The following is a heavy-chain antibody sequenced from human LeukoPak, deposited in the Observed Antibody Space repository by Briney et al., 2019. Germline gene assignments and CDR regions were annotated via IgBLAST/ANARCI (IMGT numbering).Heavy chain of an antibody. CDR3: ARDRYYYASGSRVLDY. CDR1: GFTFSSSA. CDR2: ISSNGGST. V-gene: IGHV3-64*01. J-gene: IGHJ4*02. Sequence: PGGSLRLSCAASGFTFSSSAMYWVRQAPGKGLEYVSAISSNGGSTYYANSVKGRFTISRDNSKNTLYLQMGSLRAEDMAVYYCARDRYYYASGSRVLDYWGQGTLVTVSS. D-gene: IGHD3-10*01.